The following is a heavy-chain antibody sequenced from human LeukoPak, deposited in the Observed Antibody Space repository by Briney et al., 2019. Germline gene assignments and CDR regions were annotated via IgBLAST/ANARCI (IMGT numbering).Heavy chain of an antibody. CDR3: ARGPYSSSWHDMDV. J-gene: IGHJ6*03. D-gene: IGHD6-13*01. CDR1: GFTFDDYG. V-gene: IGHV3-21*01. Sequence: GGSLRLSCAASGFTFDDYGMNWVRQAPGKGLEWVSSISSSSSYIYYADSVKGRFTISRDNAKNSLYLQMNSLRAEDTAVYYCARGPYSSSWHDMDVWGKGTTVTISS. CDR2: ISSSSSYI.